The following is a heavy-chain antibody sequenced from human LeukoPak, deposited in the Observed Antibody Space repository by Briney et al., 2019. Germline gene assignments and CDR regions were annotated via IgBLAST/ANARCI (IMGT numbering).Heavy chain of an antibody. D-gene: IGHD3-3*01. J-gene: IGHJ6*02. Sequence: GASVKVSCKASGFTFTNYAIQWVRQAPGQRLEWMGWINAGNGNTKYSQKFQGRVTITRDTSASTAYMELSSLRSEDTAVYYCARVQYHEDFWSGYYYYYGMDVWGQGTTVTVSS. CDR2: INAGNGNT. CDR3: ARVQYHEDFWSGYYYYYGMDV. CDR1: GFTFTNYA. V-gene: IGHV1-3*01.